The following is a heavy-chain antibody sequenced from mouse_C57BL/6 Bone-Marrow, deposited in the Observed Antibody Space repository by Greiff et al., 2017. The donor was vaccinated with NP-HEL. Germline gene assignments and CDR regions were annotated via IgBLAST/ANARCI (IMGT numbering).Heavy chain of an antibody. D-gene: IGHD1-1*01. J-gene: IGHJ4*01. CDR2: IDPSDSYT. Sequence: QVQLQQPGAELVKPGASVKLSCKASGYTFTSYWMQWVKQRPGQGLEWIGEIDPSDSYTNYNQKFKGKATLTVDTSSSTAYMQLSSLTSEDSAVYYCARWRGYDGSSYDYAMDDWGQGTSVTVSA. CDR1: GYTFTSYW. CDR3: ARWRGYDGSSYDYAMDD. V-gene: IGHV1-50*01.